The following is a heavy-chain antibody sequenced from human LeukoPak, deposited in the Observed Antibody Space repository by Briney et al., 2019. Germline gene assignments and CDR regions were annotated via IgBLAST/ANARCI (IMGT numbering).Heavy chain of an antibody. J-gene: IGHJ4*02. Sequence: GGSLGLSCAASGFTFSSYWMHWVRQAPGKGLVWVSRINSDGSSTSYADSVKGRFTISRDNAKNTLYLQMNSLRAEDTAVYYCARVYYDFWSGYPGFGSKYYFDYWGQGTLVTVSS. V-gene: IGHV3-74*01. CDR2: INSDGSST. CDR3: ARVYYDFWSGYPGFGSKYYFDY. CDR1: GFTFSSYW. D-gene: IGHD3-3*01.